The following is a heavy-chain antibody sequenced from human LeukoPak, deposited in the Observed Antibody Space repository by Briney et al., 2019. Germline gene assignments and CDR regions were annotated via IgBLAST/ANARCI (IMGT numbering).Heavy chain of an antibody. CDR2: IYYSGST. D-gene: IGHD6-13*01. CDR1: GGSISSYY. J-gene: IGHJ6*03. Sequence: SETLSLTCTVSGGSISSYYWSWIRQPPGKGLEWIGYIYYSGSTNYNPSLKSRVTISVDTSKNQFSLKLSSVTAAVTAVYYCARAGSSSWPHYYYYMDVWGKGTTVTISS. CDR3: ARAGSSSWPHYYYYMDV. V-gene: IGHV4-59*01.